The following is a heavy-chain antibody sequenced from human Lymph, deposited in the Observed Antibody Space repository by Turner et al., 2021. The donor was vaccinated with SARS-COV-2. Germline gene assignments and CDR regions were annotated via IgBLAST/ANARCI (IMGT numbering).Heavy chain of an antibody. V-gene: IGHV1-69*10. CDR1: GGTFSSYA. Sequence: QVQLVQSGAEVMTPVSSVKVPCKASGGTFSSYAISWVRQARGQGLEWMGGIIPMLEIANNAQKFQGRVTITADKSTSTAYMELGSLRSEDTAVYYCARDVTGPLGYWGQGTLVTVSS. J-gene: IGHJ4*02. CDR2: IIPMLEIA. CDR3: ARDVTGPLGY. D-gene: IGHD1-20*01.